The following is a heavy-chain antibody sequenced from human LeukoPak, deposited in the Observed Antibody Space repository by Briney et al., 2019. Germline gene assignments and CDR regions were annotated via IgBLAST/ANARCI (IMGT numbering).Heavy chain of an antibody. D-gene: IGHD5-24*01. CDR3: VAGLDGYKRTFDY. V-gene: IGHV3-21*01. CDR2: ISSSSSYI. Sequence: GGSLRLSCAASGFTFSSYCMNWVRQAPGKGLEWVSSISSSSSYIYYADSVKGRFTISRDNAKNSLYLQMNSLRAEDTAVYYCVAGLDGYKRTFDYWGQGTLVTVSS. J-gene: IGHJ4*02. CDR1: GFTFSSYC.